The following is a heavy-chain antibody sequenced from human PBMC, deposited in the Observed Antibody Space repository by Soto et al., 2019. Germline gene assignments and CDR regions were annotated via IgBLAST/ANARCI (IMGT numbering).Heavy chain of an antibody. Sequence: GESLKISCKGSGYSFTSYWIGWVRQMPGKGLEWMGIIYPGDSDTRYSPSFQGQVTISADKSISTAYLQWSSLKASDTAMYYGARQTPSSGWYVGWFDPWGQGTLVTVSS. V-gene: IGHV5-51*01. D-gene: IGHD6-19*01. CDR2: IYPGDSDT. CDR1: GYSFTSYW. J-gene: IGHJ5*02. CDR3: ARQTPSSGWYVGWFDP.